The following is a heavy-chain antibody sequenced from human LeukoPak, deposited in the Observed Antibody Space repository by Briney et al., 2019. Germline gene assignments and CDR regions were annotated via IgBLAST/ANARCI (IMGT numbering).Heavy chain of an antibody. Sequence: SETLSLTCTVSGGSVSSGTYYWNWIPQPPGKGLEWIGYIYYSGSTNYNPSLKSRVTISVDTSKNQFSLKLSSVTAADTAVYYCARDTTTMPGNFDYWGQGTLVTVSS. V-gene: IGHV4-61*01. D-gene: IGHD2-2*01. J-gene: IGHJ4*02. CDR2: IYYSGST. CDR3: ARDTTTMPGNFDY. CDR1: GGSVSSGTYY.